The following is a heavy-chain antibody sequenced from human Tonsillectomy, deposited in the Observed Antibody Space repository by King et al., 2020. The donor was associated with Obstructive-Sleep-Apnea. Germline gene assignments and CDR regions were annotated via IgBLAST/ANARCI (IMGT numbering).Heavy chain of an antibody. J-gene: IGHJ4*02. V-gene: IGHV1-2*02. CDR2: ISPNIVAT. CDR3: ARDMSAYDSTSPAY. Sequence: QLVQSGAEVKKPGASVKISCKASGYTFTGHYIHWVRQAPGERLEGLGLISPNIVATKYAQKFQDRVTMTRDTSISTAYMALRRLRSDDTAIYYWARDMSAYDSTSPAYWGQGTLVTVSS. CDR1: GYTFTGHY. D-gene: IGHD3-10*01.